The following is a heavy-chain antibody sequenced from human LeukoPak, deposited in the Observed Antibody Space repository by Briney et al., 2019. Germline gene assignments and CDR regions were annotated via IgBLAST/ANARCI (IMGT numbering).Heavy chain of an antibody. CDR3: AREGVDDILALDY. D-gene: IGHD3-9*01. Sequence: PETLSLTCTVSGGSISSYYWSWIRQPPGKGLEWIGYIYYSGSTNYNPSLKSRVTISVDTSKNQFSLKLSSVTAADTAVYYCAREGVDDILALDYWGQGTLVTVSS. CDR2: IYYSGST. V-gene: IGHV4-59*01. J-gene: IGHJ4*02. CDR1: GGSISSYY.